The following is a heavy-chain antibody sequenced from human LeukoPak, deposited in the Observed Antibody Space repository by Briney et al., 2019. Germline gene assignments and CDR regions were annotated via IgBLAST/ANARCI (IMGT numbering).Heavy chain of an antibody. CDR3: ATDGHDYGDYGVDY. V-gene: IGHV1-24*01. CDR2: FDPEDGEA. D-gene: IGHD4-17*01. CDR1: GYTLTESS. Sequence: ASVKDSCKVSGYTLTESSLHWVRQAPGKGFEWMGGFDPEDGEAFYSQKFQGRVTMTADTSTDTAYMELSSLRSEDTAVYYCATDGHDYGDYGVDYWGQGTLVAVSS. J-gene: IGHJ4*02.